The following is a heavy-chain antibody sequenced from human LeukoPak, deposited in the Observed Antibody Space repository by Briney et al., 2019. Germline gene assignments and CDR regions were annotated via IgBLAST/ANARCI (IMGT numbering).Heavy chain of an antibody. Sequence: GGSLRLSCVDSGFTFSSFSMNWVRQAPGKGLEWVSYISSSSSTIYYADSVKGRFTISRDNAKNSLYLQMNSLRAEDTAVYYCARGATYAFDIWGQGTMVTVSS. V-gene: IGHV3-48*04. CDR1: GFTFSSFS. J-gene: IGHJ3*02. D-gene: IGHD4/OR15-4a*01. CDR2: ISSSSSTI. CDR3: ARGATYAFDI.